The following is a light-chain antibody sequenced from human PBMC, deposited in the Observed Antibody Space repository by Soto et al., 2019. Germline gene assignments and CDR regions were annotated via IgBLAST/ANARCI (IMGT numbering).Light chain of an antibody. CDR3: SSYTSSSPLV. CDR2: EVS. Sequence: SVLTQPASVSGSPGQSITISCTGTSSDVGGYNYVSWYQQRPGKAPRLIIYEVSYRPSGVSNRFSGSKSGNTASLTISGLQTEDEAEYYCSSYTSSSPLVFGGGTKLTVL. V-gene: IGLV2-14*01. CDR1: SSDVGGYNY. J-gene: IGLJ2*01.